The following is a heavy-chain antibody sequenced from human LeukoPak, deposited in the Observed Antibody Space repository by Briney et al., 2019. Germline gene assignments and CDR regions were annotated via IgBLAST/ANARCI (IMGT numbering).Heavy chain of an antibody. D-gene: IGHD1-26*01. CDR2: IYYSGST. CDR1: GGSIRRYY. J-gene: IGHJ4*02. CDR3: ARPYSGTYSYFDC. V-gene: IGHV4-59*08. Sequence: SETLSLTCTVYGGSIRRYYWSSTRHPPGKGLEWILHIYYSGSTNYNPSLKSRVTISIYTSKNQFSLTLNSVTATDTAVYYCARPYSGTYSYFDCWGQGTLVTVSS.